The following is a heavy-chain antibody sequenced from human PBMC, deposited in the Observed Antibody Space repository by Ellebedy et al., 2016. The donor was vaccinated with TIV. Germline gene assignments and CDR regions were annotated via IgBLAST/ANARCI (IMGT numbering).Heavy chain of an antibody. J-gene: IGHJ4*02. Sequence: GESLKISCAASGFTFSNAWVSWVRQAPGKGLEWVGRIKSTSDGGTADYAAPVKGRFTISRDDSNNTPYLQMNSLKTEDTAGYYCTTGVYGTSSATWRDHWGQGTLVTVSS. CDR2: IKSTSDGGTA. CDR3: TTGVYGTSSATWRDH. D-gene: IGHD1-1*01. V-gene: IGHV3-15*01. CDR1: GFTFSNAW.